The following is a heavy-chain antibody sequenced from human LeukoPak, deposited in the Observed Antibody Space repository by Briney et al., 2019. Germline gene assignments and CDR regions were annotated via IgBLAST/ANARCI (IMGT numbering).Heavy chain of an antibody. V-gene: IGHV4-59*08. CDR2: IYYSGST. Sequence: SETLSLTCTVSGGSISSYYWSWIRQPPGKGLEWIGYIYYSGSTNYNPSLKSRVTISVDTSKNQFALKLSSVTAADTAVYYCARHMRYGDLNWFDPWGQGTQVTVSS. CDR1: GGSISSYY. D-gene: IGHD4-17*01. J-gene: IGHJ5*02. CDR3: ARHMRYGDLNWFDP.